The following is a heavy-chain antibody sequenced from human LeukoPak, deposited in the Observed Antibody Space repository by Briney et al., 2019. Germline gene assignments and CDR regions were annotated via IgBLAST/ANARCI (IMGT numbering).Heavy chain of an antibody. V-gene: IGHV4-39*01. CDR3: ARYSGSHYAFDI. D-gene: IGHD1-26*01. J-gene: IGHJ3*02. Sequence: SETLSLTCTVSGGAITSTTYYWGWIRQPPGKGLEWIGNIYYSGGTFYNSSLKSRLTISVDTSKSQFSLKLTSVTAADAALYYCARYSGSHYAFDIWGQGTMVTMSS. CDR1: GGAITSTTYY. CDR2: IYYSGGT.